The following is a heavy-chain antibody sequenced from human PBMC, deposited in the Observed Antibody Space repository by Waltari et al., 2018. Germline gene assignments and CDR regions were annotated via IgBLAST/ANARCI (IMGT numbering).Heavy chain of an antibody. D-gene: IGHD6-6*01. CDR2: FSASSTYR. CDR1: GFTFSIYN. CDR3: ASGYSSSSLDY. V-gene: IGHV3-21*01. J-gene: IGHJ4*02. Sequence: EVQLVESGGGLVKPGGSLRLSCAASGFTFSIYNMNWVRQAPGKGVEWVSSFSASSTYRYYADSMKGRFTISRDNAKNSLYLQMNSLRAEDTAVYYCASGYSSSSLDYWGQGTLVTVSS.